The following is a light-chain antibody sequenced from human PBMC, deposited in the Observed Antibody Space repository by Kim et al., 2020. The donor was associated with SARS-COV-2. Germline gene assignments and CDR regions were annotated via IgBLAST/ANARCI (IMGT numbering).Light chain of an antibody. CDR2: GAS. CDR3: QHYGSIWT. V-gene: IGKV3-20*01. Sequence: PEERATLSGRDSQSLSNSSVGWYQQKPGQAPMLLIYGASSRAAGIEDRCSGSGSGKDFTLTINRLEPEEFAVYYWQHYGSIWTFGQGTKVDIK. J-gene: IGKJ1*01. CDR1: QSLSNSS.